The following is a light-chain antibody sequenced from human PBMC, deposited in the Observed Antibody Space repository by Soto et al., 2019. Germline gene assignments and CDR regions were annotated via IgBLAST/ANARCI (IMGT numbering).Light chain of an antibody. J-gene: IGKJ5*01. Sequence: EIGLTQSPGTLSLSPGERATLSCRASQRVSGNYLAWYQQKPGQAPRLLIYGASNRATGIPDRFSGSGSGTDFTLTISRLEPEDFAVYYCQQYGSLITFGQGTRLEIK. V-gene: IGKV3-20*01. CDR3: QQYGSLIT. CDR2: GAS. CDR1: QRVSGNY.